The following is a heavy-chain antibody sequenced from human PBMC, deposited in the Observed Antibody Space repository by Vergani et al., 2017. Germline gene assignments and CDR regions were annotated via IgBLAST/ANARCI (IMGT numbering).Heavy chain of an antibody. Sequence: QVQLQESGPGLVKPSETLTLTCDVSDSSIMTNPYWSWIRQPAGKGLEWIGRIYTSGSTNYNPSLKSRVTMSVDTSKNQFSLKLSSVTAADTAVYYCARDKRGYCSSTSCYAPFGYWGQGTLVTVSS. D-gene: IGHD2-2*01. CDR1: DSSIMTNPY. CDR3: ARDKRGYCSSTSCYAPFGY. V-gene: IGHV4-4*07. J-gene: IGHJ4*02. CDR2: IYTSGST.